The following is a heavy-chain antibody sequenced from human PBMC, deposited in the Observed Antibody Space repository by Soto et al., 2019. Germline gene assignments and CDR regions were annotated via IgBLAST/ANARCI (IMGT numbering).Heavy chain of an antibody. CDR1: GGTFSSYT. Sequence: QVQLVQSGAEVQKPGSSVKVSCKASGGTFSSYTISWVRQAPGQGLEWMGRIIPILGIANYAQKFQGRVTITADKSTSTAYMELSSLRSEDTAVYYCARAPTVTTGLYFDYWGQGTLVTVSS. V-gene: IGHV1-69*02. CDR2: IIPILGIA. D-gene: IGHD4-17*01. J-gene: IGHJ4*02. CDR3: ARAPTVTTGLYFDY.